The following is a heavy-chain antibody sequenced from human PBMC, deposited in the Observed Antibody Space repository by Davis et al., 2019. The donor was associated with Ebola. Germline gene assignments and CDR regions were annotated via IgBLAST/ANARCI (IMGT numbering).Heavy chain of an antibody. D-gene: IGHD5-24*01. CDR3: ARGRGRDGYNYRWYFDL. V-gene: IGHV3-30*03. CDR2: ISYDGSNK. J-gene: IGHJ2*01. CDR1: GFTFSSYG. Sequence: GESLKISCAASGFTFSSYGMHWVRQAPGKGLEWVAVISYDGSNKYYADSVKGRFTISRDNSKNTLYLQMNSLRAEDTAVYYCARGRGRDGYNYRWYFDLWGRGTLVTVSS.